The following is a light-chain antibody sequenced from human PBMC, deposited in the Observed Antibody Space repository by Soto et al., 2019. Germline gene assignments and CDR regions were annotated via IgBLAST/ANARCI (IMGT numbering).Light chain of an antibody. CDR1: QSVLYSSNNKNY. J-gene: IGKJ4*01. CDR2: WAY. CDR3: QQYYSTPPT. Sequence: DIVMTQSPDSLAVSLGERATINCKSSQSVLYSSNNKNYVAWYQQKPGQPPKLLIYWAYTRESGVPDRFSGSGSGTAFTLTISSLQAADVAVYYCQQYYSTPPTFGGGTKVEIK. V-gene: IGKV4-1*01.